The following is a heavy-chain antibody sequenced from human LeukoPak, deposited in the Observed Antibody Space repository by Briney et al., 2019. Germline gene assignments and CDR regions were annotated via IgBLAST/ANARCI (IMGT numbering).Heavy chain of an antibody. CDR3: ARRGYYDSSGFLTGTGIDY. J-gene: IGHJ4*02. D-gene: IGHD3-22*01. CDR2: IYYSGST. V-gene: IGHV4-39*01. Sequence: SETLSLTCTVSSGSISSSNYYWGWIRQPPGKGLEWIGSIYYSGSTYYNPSLKSRVTISVDTSKNQFSLKLSSVTAADTAVYYCARRGYYDSSGFLTGTGIDYWGQGTLVTVSS. CDR1: SGSISSSNYY.